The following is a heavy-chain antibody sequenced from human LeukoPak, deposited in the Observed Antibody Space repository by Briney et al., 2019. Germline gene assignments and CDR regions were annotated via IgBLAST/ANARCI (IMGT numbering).Heavy chain of an antibody. V-gene: IGHV3-23*01. D-gene: IGHD6-13*01. CDR1: GFTFSSYA. CDR2: ISGSGGST. J-gene: IGHJ5*02. Sequence: PGASLRLSCAASGFTFSSYAMSWVRQAPGKGLEWVSAISGSGGSTYYADSVKGRFTISRDNSKNTLYLQINSLRAEDTAVYYCAKDPYSSSWYFWFDPWGQGTLVTVSS. CDR3: AKDPYSSSWYFWFDP.